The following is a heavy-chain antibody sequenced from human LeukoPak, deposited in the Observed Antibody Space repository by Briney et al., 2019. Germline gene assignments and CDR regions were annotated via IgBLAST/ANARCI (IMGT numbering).Heavy chain of an antibody. V-gene: IGHV1-18*01. J-gene: IGHJ4*02. CDR3: ARVHISSWSFDY. CDR2: ISAYNGNT. CDR1: GYTFTSYG. Sequence: ASVKVSCKASGYTFTSYGISWVRQAPGQGLEWMGWISAYNGNTDYAQKFQGRVTAYMELRSLRSDDTAVYYCARVHISSWSFDYWGQGTLVTVSS. D-gene: IGHD6-13*01.